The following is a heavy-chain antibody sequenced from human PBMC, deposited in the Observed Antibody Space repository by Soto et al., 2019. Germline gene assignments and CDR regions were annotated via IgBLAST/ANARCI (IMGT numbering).Heavy chain of an antibody. D-gene: IGHD5-18*01. Sequence: EAQLVESGGGLIQPGGSLRLSCAASGFTVSDHYITWVRQAPGRGLEWVSLLYSGGRRYYADSVKGRFTISRDTSKKTLYLQMNSLRTEDTAVYYCARSDPRYAYGLNVWGQGTTVTVSS. V-gene: IGHV3-53*01. CDR3: ARSDPRYAYGLNV. CDR2: LYSGGRR. CDR1: GFTVSDHY. J-gene: IGHJ6*02.